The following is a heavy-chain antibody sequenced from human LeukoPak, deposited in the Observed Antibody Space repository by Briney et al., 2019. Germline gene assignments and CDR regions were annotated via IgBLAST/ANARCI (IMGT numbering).Heavy chain of an antibody. V-gene: IGHV1-18*01. CDR2: ISAYNGNT. J-gene: IGHJ5*02. D-gene: IGHD5-18*01. CDR1: GYTFTSYG. Sequence: GASVKVSCKASGYTFTSYGISLVRQAPGQGLEWMGWISAYNGNTNYAQKLQGRVTMTTDTSTSTAYMELRSLRSDDTAVYCCARDGDTAMVLFTVHSIQWLDPWGQGTLVTVSS. CDR3: ARDGDTAMVLFTVHSIQWLDP.